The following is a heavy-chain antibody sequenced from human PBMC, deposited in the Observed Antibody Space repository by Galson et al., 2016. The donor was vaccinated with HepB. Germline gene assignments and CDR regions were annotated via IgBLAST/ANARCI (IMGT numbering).Heavy chain of an antibody. J-gene: IGHJ4*02. Sequence: SETLSLTCAVSGGSISSSDWWSWVRQPPGHGLEWIGQIFHTGSVNYTPSLGSRVTISVDRSNNHLSLRLTSVTAADTALYYCARQRRGGPSDYWGQGTLVIVSS. CDR2: IFHTGSV. V-gene: IGHV4-4*02. CDR1: GGSISSSDW. D-gene: IGHD5-24*01. CDR3: ARQRRGGPSDY.